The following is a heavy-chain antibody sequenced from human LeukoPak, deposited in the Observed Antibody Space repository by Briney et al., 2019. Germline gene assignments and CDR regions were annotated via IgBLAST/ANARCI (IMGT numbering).Heavy chain of an antibody. Sequence: GASVRVSCKASGYTFTSYYMHWVRQAPGQGLEWMGIINPSGGSTSYAQKFQGRVTMTRDTSTSTVYMELSSLGSEDTAVYYCARDQGRGYCSGGSCPTGWFDPWGQGTLVTVSS. CDR1: GYTFTSYY. V-gene: IGHV1-46*01. J-gene: IGHJ5*02. D-gene: IGHD2-15*01. CDR3: ARDQGRGYCSGGSCPTGWFDP. CDR2: INPSGGST.